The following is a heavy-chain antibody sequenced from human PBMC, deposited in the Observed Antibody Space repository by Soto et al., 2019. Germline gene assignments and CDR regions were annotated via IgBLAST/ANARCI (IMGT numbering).Heavy chain of an antibody. D-gene: IGHD6-6*01. CDR1: GESISSGGYS. V-gene: IGHV4-31*03. Sequence: SDNLSLTCSVLGESISSGGYSGGWLRHLPGKGLEWIGYIYDTESAYYNPSLKSRVSISMDTSENHFAMRLTSVTAADSAVYYCARASSSSSAADYWGQGLQVTVS. CDR2: IYDTESA. CDR3: ARASSSSSAADY. J-gene: IGHJ4*02.